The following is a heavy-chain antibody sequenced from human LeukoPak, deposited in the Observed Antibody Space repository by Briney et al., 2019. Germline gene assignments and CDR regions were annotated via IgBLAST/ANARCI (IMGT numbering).Heavy chain of an antibody. Sequence: SETLSLTCTVSGGSISSGDYYWSWIRQPPGKGLEWIGYIYYSGSTYYNPSLKSRVTISVDTSKNQLSLKLSSVTAADTAVYYCARDKGYDILTGYYFDPWGRGTLVTVSS. J-gene: IGHJ5*02. CDR1: GGSISSGDYY. CDR2: IYYSGST. V-gene: IGHV4-30-4*01. CDR3: ARDKGYDILTGYYFDP. D-gene: IGHD3-9*01.